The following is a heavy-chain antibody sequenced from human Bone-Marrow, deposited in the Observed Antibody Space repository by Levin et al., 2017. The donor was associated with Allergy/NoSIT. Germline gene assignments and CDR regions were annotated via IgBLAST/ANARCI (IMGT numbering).Heavy chain of an antibody. J-gene: IGHJ4*02. CDR1: GDSVSSLHYY. Sequence: LSQTLSLTCTVSGDSVSSLHYYWGRIRQAPGKGLEWIGGIYFSGDTYYNPSLKSRLSIFVNTSKNQFFLRLSSVTAADTAVYYCAIDSSGSYYYFDYWGQGAPVTVSS. CDR2: IYFSGDT. CDR3: AIDSSGSYYYFDY. V-gene: IGHV4-39*01. D-gene: IGHD3-22*01.